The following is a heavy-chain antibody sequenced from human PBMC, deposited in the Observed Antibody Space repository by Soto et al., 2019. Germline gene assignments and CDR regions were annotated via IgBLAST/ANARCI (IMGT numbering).Heavy chain of an antibody. CDR3: AHAYGGTSWPNDAFDV. J-gene: IGHJ3*01. V-gene: IGHV2-5*02. D-gene: IGHD2-2*01. Sequence: QITLKESGPTLVKPTQTLTLTCTFSGFSLSADGVGVGWIRQPPGKALEWLALIYWDDGKRYRPSLKSRLTIVKDTSKNQVVLTMTNMDPVDTATYYCAHAYGGTSWPNDAFDVWGQGTVVTVSS. CDR1: GFSLSADGVG. CDR2: IYWDDGK.